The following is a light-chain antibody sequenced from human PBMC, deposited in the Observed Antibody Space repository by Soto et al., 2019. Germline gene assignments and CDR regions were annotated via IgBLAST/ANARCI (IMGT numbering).Light chain of an antibody. Sequence: DIVLTKSTCPLSLSPAERATLSCMASLSVSSSYLAWYQQKPGQAARLLIYGASSRATGIPDRFSGSGSGTDFIFTISRLEPEDFTVYCCQLYGISPFTFGPVAKVDI. J-gene: IGKJ3*01. CDR3: QLYGISPFT. V-gene: IGKV3-20*01. CDR1: LSVSSSY. CDR2: GAS.